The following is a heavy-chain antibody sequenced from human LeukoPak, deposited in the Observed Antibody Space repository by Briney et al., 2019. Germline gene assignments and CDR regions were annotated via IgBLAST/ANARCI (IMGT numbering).Heavy chain of an antibody. CDR2: MNPNSGNT. V-gene: IGHV1-8*01. J-gene: IGHJ4*02. Sequence: GPVQVSCHASGYPFTSYDINWVRQATGQGLEWMGWMNPNSGNTGYAQKFQGRVTMTRNTSISTAYMELSSLRSEDTAVYYCATVYCTNGVCYIHYFDYWGQGTLVTVSS. CDR1: GYPFTSYD. D-gene: IGHD2-8*01. CDR3: ATVYCTNGVCYIHYFDY.